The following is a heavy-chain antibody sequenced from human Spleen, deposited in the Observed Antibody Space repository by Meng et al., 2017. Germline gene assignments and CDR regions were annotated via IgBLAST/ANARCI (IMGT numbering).Heavy chain of an antibody. V-gene: IGHV4-34*01. CDR2: INHSRST. Sequence: SETLSLTCVVSGGSFSDYYWSWIRQPPGKGLEWIGEINHSRSTNYNPSLKGRVTISVDTSKDHFSLKLSSVAAADTAVYYCAREGYHDHYGMDVWGQGTMVTVSS. J-gene: IGHJ6*02. CDR3: AREGYHDHYGMDV. D-gene: IGHD2-2*01. CDR1: GGSFSDYY.